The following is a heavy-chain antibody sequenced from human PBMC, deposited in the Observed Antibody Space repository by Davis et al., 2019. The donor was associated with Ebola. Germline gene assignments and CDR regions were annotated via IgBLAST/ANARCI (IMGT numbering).Heavy chain of an antibody. J-gene: IGHJ4*02. CDR2: IYYSGST. CDR3: ARGGNNWNDRIDH. CDR1: GGSISSYY. D-gene: IGHD1-20*01. Sequence: MPGGSLRLSCTVSGGSISSYYWSWIRQPPGKGLEWIGYIYYSGSTNYNPSLKSRVTISVDTSKNQFSLKLSSVTAADTAVYYCARGGNNWNDRIDHWGQGTLVTVSS. V-gene: IGHV4-59*01.